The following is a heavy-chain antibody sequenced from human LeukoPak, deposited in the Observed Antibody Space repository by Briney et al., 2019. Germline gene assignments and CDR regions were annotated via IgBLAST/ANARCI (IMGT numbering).Heavy chain of an antibody. V-gene: IGHV4-38-2*02. Sequence: SPSETLSLTCTVSGYSISSGYYWGWIRQPPGKGLEWIGSIYHSGSTYYNPSLKSRVTISVDTSKNQFSLKLSSVTAADTAVYYCARDPVTMVRGVRKNWFDPWGQGTLVTVSS. CDR2: IYHSGST. D-gene: IGHD3-10*01. CDR3: ARDPVTMVRGVRKNWFDP. CDR1: GYSISSGYY. J-gene: IGHJ5*02.